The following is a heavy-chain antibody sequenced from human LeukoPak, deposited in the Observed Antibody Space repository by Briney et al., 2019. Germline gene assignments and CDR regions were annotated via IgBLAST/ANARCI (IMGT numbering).Heavy chain of an antibody. V-gene: IGHV4-39*01. CDR2: IYYSGST. Sequence: SETLSLTCTVSGGSISSSSYYWGWIRQPPGKGLEWIGSIYYSGSTYYNPSLKSRVTISVDTSKNQFSLKLSSVTAADTAVYYCARRRGYCSSTSCYGAFDIWGQGTMVTVSS. CDR3: ARRRGYCSSTSCYGAFDI. J-gene: IGHJ3*02. D-gene: IGHD2-2*03. CDR1: GGSISSSSYY.